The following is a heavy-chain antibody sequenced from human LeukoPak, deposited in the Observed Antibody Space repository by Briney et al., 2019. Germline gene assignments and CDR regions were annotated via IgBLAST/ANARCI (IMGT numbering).Heavy chain of an antibody. D-gene: IGHD1-14*01. CDR2: INHSGST. Sequence: SETLSLTCTVSGGSISSSSYYWGWIRQPPGKGLEWIGEINHSGSTNSNPSLKSRVSISVDTSKNQFSLKVTSVTAADTAVYYCARRQLRSSYNRKNNWFDPWGQGTLVTVSS. CDR3: ARRQLRSSYNRKNNWFDP. J-gene: IGHJ5*02. V-gene: IGHV4-39*07. CDR1: GGSISSSSYY.